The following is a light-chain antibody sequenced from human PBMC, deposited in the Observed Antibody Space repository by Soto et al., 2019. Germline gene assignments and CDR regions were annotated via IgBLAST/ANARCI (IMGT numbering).Light chain of an antibody. V-gene: IGLV2-8*01. J-gene: IGLJ1*01. CDR1: SSDVGGYSY. CDR3: CSFAGSNNYV. CDR2: EVS. Sequence: QXALTRPPSASGSPGHSVTISCTGTSSDVGGYSYVSWYQQHPGKAPKLMIYEVSKRPSGVPDRFSGSKSGNTASLTVSGLQAEDEADYYCCSFAGSNNYVFGTGTKVTVL.